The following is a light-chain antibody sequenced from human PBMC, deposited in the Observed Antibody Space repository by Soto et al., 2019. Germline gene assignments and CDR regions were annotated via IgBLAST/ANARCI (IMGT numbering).Light chain of an antibody. V-gene: IGKV1-5*01. CDR3: QQYNIYPIT. J-gene: IGKJ5*01. CDR2: DAS. Sequence: DIQMTQSPSTLSASVGDRVTVTCRASQTIGTCLDWYQQNPGKAPNLLIFDASSLESGVPSRFSGNGAGTDFTLTISSLQPDDFATYYCQQYNIYPITFGQGTQLDIK. CDR1: QTIGTC.